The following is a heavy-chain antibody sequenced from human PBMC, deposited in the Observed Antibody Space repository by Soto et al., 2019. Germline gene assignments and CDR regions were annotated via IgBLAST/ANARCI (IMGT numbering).Heavy chain of an antibody. J-gene: IGHJ6*02. CDR3: ARESPFGVVIMVSPYGMDV. CDR1: GLTFSSYS. Sequence: GGSLRLSCAASGLTFSSYSMNWVRQAPGKGLEWVSYISSSSSTIYYADSVKGRFTISRDNAKNSLYLQMNSLRDEDTAVYYCARESPFGVVIMVSPYGMDVWGQGTTVTVSS. CDR2: ISSSSSTI. D-gene: IGHD3-3*01. V-gene: IGHV3-48*02.